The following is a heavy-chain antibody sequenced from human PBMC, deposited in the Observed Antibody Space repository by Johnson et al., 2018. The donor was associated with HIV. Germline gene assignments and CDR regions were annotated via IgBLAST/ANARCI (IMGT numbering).Heavy chain of an antibody. V-gene: IGHV3-11*04. CDR1: GFTFSDYY. D-gene: IGHD2-15*01. CDR2: ISSSGSTI. J-gene: IGHJ3*02. CDR3: ARDEPIVVVVAAIGDAFDI. Sequence: QVQLVESGGGVVQPGGSLRLSCAVSGFTFSDYYMSWIRQAPGKGLEWVSYISSSGSTIYYADSVKGRFTISRDNAKNSLYLQMNSLRAGDTAVYYCARDEPIVVVVAAIGDAFDIWGQGTMVTVSS.